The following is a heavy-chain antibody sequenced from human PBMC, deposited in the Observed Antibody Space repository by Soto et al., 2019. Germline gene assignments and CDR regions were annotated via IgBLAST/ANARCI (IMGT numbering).Heavy chain of an antibody. CDR2: VSGTGGSA. V-gene: IGHV3-23*01. CDR3: ARGSAYSDYDLEY. CDR1: GFTFSSYA. D-gene: IGHD4-17*01. J-gene: IGHJ4*02. Sequence: GGSLRLSCAASGFTFSSYAMTWVRQAPGKGLEWVSGVSGTGGSAYYADSVKGRFTISRDKSTNTRYLHMNSLRAEDTAVYYCARGSAYSDYDLEYCDQGTLVTASS.